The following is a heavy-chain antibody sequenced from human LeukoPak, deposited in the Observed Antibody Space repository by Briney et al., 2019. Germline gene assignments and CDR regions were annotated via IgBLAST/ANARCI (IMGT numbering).Heavy chain of an antibody. CDR1: GGSISSYY. CDR3: ARDSGTTGEVKFDP. D-gene: IGHD3-10*01. CDR2: IYHSGST. Sequence: SETLSLTCTVSGGSISSYYWSWIRQPPGKGLEWIGYIYHSGSTNYNPSLKSRVTMSLDASKNQFSLKLRSVTAADTAVYYCARDSGTTGEVKFDPWGQGTLVTVSS. V-gene: IGHV4-59*12. J-gene: IGHJ5*02.